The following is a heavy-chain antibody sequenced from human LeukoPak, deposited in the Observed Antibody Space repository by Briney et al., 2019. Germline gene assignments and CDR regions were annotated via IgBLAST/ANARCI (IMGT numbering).Heavy chain of an antibody. Sequence: GGSLRLSCAASEFTFSTYWMSWVRQAPGKGLEWVANIKQDGSEKYYVDSVRGRFTISRDNAKNSLYLQMNSLRDEDTALYYCARDGVYSTSSADLWGQGTLVTVSS. D-gene: IGHD6-6*01. CDR3: ARDGVYSTSSADL. V-gene: IGHV3-7*01. J-gene: IGHJ5*02. CDR1: EFTFSTYW. CDR2: IKQDGSEK.